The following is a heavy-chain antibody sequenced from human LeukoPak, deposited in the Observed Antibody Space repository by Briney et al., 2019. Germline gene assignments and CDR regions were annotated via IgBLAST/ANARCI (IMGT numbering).Heavy chain of an antibody. CDR2: ISYDGSNK. Sequence: GGSLRLSCAASGFTFSSYGMHGVRKAPGKGLEWVAVISYDGSNKYYADSVKGRFTISRDNSKNTLYLQMNSLRAEDTAVYYCAKDQRQRYYYYGMDVWGKGTTVTVSS. J-gene: IGHJ6*04. D-gene: IGHD6-25*01. V-gene: IGHV3-30*18. CDR3: AKDQRQRYYYYGMDV. CDR1: GFTFSSYG.